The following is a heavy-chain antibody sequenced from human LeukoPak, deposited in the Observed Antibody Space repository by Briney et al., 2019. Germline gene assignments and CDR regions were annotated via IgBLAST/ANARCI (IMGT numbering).Heavy chain of an antibody. CDR3: ARDWYYDFWSGTENWYFDL. V-gene: IGHV1-8*01. J-gene: IGHJ2*01. CDR1: GYTFTSYD. D-gene: IGHD3-3*01. Sequence: ASVKVSCKASGYTFTSYDINWVRQATGQGLEWMGWMNPNSGNTGYAQKFQGRVTMTRNTSTSTAYMELSSLRSEDTAVYYCARDWYYDFWSGTENWYFDLWGRGTLVTVSS. CDR2: MNPNSGNT.